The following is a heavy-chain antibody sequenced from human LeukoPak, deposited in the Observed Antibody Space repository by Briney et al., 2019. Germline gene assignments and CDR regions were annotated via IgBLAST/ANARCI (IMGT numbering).Heavy chain of an antibody. CDR2: INWSSKMV. CDR1: GFDFGNYA. J-gene: IGHJ4*02. V-gene: IGHV3-9*01. Sequence: GGSLRLSCAASGFDFGNYAMHWVRQAPGKGLQWVSGINWSSKMVAYAASVKGRFTISRDNAKNSLYLQMNSPTSEDTAFYFCAKGSLEMATVDFEFWGQGTLVTVSS. CDR3: AKGSLEMATVDFEF. D-gene: IGHD5-24*01.